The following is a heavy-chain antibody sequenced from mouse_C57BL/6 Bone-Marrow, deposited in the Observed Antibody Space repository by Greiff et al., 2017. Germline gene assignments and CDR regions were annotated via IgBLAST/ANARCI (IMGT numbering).Heavy chain of an antibody. V-gene: IGHV1-4*01. Sequence: QVQLQQSGAELARPGASVTMSCKASGYTFTSYTMHWVKQRPGQGLEWIGYINPSSGYTKYNQKFKDKATLTADKSSSTAYMQLSSLTSEDSAVYYCARTRSPAWFAYWGQGTLVTVSA. CDR3: ARTRSPAWFAY. CDR1: GYTFTSYT. J-gene: IGHJ3*01. CDR2: INPSSGYT. D-gene: IGHD1-1*01.